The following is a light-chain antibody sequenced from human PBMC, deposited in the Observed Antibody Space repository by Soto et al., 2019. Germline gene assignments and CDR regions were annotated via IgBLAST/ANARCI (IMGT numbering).Light chain of an antibody. CDR2: EVS. CDR1: SSDVGGYNY. Sequence: QSVLTQPASVCGSPGQSITISCTGTSSDVGGYNYVSWYQQHPGKAPKLMIYEVSNRPSGVSNRFSGSKSGNTASLTISGLQAEDEADYYCSSYTSSSTVFGTGTKLTVL. J-gene: IGLJ1*01. CDR3: SSYTSSSTV. V-gene: IGLV2-14*01.